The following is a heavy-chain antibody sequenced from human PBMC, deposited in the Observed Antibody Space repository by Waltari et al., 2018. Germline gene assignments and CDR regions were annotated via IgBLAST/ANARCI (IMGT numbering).Heavy chain of an antibody. CDR2: IKQDGSEK. J-gene: IGHJ4*02. CDR3: ARGSWMATILVDY. CDR1: GFTFSSYW. D-gene: IGHD5-12*01. V-gene: IGHV3-7*01. Sequence: EVQLVESGGGLVQPGGSLRLSCAASGFTFSSYWMSWVRQAPGKGLEGVANIKQDGSEKDYVDSVKGRFTISRDNAKNSLYLQMNSLRAEDTAVYYCARGSWMATILVDYWGQGTLVTVSS.